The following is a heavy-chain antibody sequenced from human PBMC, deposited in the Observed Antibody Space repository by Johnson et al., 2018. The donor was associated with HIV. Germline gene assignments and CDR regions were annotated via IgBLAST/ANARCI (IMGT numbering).Heavy chain of an antibody. V-gene: IGHV3-11*04. J-gene: IGHJ3*02. Sequence: QVQLVESGGGLVKPGGSLRLSCVASGFAFSDYYMSWIRQAPGKGLEWVSYISSSGSTIYYADSEKGRFTISRDNAKKSLYLQMNSLRAEDTAVYYCVRVRGGYSSGWYVAFDIWGQGTMVTVSS. CDR3: VRVRGGYSSGWYVAFDI. CDR2: ISSSGSTI. CDR1: GFAFSDYY. D-gene: IGHD6-19*01.